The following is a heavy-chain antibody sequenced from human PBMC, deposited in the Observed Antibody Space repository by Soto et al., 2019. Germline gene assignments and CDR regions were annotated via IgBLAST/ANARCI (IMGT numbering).Heavy chain of an antibody. D-gene: IGHD2-8*02. Sequence: QLVESGGGLVQPGGSLRLSCVDSGFTFDDYALHWVRQVPGKGLEWVSGISWNSVAIHYADSVKGRFTISRDNAKNSLYLQMNNLRGEDTALYYCAKATRLTDTGSDWGQGTLVTVSS. V-gene: IGHV3-9*01. J-gene: IGHJ4*02. CDR1: GFTFDDYA. CDR3: AKATRLTDTGSD. CDR2: ISWNSVAI.